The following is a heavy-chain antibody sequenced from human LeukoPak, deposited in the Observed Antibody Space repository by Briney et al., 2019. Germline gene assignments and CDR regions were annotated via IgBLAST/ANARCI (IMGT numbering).Heavy chain of an antibody. V-gene: IGHV4-34*01. Sequence: SETLSLTCAVYGGSFSGHYWSWIRQPPGKGLEWIGEIYHSGSTNYNPSLKSRVTISVDKSKNQFSLKLSSVTAADTAVYYCARVKDGELYYYDSSGYPEDYYYYYMDVWGKGTTVTISS. CDR1: GGSFSGHY. J-gene: IGHJ6*03. CDR3: ARVKDGELYYYDSSGYPEDYYYYYMDV. CDR2: IYHSGST. D-gene: IGHD3-22*01.